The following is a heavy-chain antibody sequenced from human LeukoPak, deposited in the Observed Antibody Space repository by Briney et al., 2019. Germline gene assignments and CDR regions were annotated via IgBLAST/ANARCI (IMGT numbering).Heavy chain of an antibody. CDR2: ISGGGGST. CDR3: AKVTDRQFDY. Sequence: PGGSLRLSCAASGFTFSSYAMSWVRQAPGKGLEWVSGISGGGGSTCYADSVKGRFTVSRDNSKNTLYLQMNSLRAEDTAVYYCAKVTDRQFDYWGQGTLVTVSS. CDR1: GFTFSSYA. V-gene: IGHV3-23*01. J-gene: IGHJ4*02.